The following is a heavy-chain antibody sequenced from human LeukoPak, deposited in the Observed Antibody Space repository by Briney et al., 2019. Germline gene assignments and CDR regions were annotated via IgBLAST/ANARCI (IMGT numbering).Heavy chain of an antibody. CDR1: GFTFSIYG. CDR3: AKDREAAQTFDAFDI. J-gene: IGHJ3*02. V-gene: IGHV3-30*02. D-gene: IGHD6-25*01. CDR2: IRYDGSNK. Sequence: GGSLRLSCAASGFTFSIYGMHWVRQAPGKGLEWVAFIRYDGSNKYYADSVKGRFTISRDNSKNTLYLQMNSLRAEDTAVYYCAKDREAAQTFDAFDIWGQGTMVTVSS.